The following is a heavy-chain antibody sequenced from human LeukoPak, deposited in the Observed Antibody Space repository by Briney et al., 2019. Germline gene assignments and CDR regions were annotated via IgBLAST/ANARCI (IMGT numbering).Heavy chain of an antibody. D-gene: IGHD3-22*01. CDR3: AKVTYYYDSSGYAYYFDY. J-gene: IGHJ4*02. CDR1: GFTFDDYA. CDR2: ISWNSGSI. Sequence: GGSLRLSCAASGFTFDDYAMHWVRQAPGKGLEWVSGISWNSGSIGYADSVRGRFTISRDNAKNSLYLQMNSLRAEDTALYYCAKVTYYYDSSGYAYYFDYWGQGTLVTVSS. V-gene: IGHV3-9*01.